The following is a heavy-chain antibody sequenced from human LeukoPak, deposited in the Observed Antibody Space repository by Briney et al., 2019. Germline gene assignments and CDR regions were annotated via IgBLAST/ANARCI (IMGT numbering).Heavy chain of an antibody. J-gene: IGHJ4*02. CDR1: GFTFSSHW. CDR3: SRSVGGSDDY. Sequence: GGSLRLSCAASGFTFSSHWMHWVRQVPGKGLLWVSRINRDGSTTNYADPVKGRFTISRDNAKDTLYLQMNSLRAEDTALYYCSRSVGGSDDYWGQGTLVTVSS. V-gene: IGHV3-74*01. CDR2: INRDGSTT. D-gene: IGHD3-10*01.